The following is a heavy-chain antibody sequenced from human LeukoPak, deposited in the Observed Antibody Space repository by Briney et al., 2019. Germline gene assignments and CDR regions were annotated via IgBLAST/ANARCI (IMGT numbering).Heavy chain of an antibody. CDR1: GFTFSSYW. V-gene: IGHV3-7*01. J-gene: IGHJ4*02. Sequence: GGSLRLSCAASGFTFSSYWMSWVRQAPGKGLEWVANIKQDGSEKYYVDSVKGRFTISRDNAKNSLYLQMNSLRAEDTAVYYCARSALRKPFDYWGQGTLVTVSP. CDR2: IKQDGSEK. CDR3: ARSALRKPFDY.